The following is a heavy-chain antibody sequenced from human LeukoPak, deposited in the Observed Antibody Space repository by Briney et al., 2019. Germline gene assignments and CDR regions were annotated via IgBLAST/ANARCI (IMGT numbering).Heavy chain of an antibody. CDR2: IIPIFGTA. CDR1: GGTFSSYA. D-gene: IGHD3-10*01. V-gene: IGHV1-69*13. J-gene: IGHJ6*02. CDR3: ARDTRYYYYPPV. Sequence: SVKVSCKASGGTFSSYAISWVRQAPGQGLEWMGGIIPIFGTANYAQKFQGRVTITADESTSTAYMELRSLRSEDTAVYYCARDTRYYYYPPVWGQGTTVTVSS.